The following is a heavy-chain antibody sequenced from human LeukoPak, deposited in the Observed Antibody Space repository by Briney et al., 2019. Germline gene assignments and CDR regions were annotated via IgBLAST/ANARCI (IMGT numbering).Heavy chain of an antibody. CDR3: VKEQTVAGTGARYYFDY. V-gene: IGHV3-33*06. J-gene: IGHJ4*02. CDR1: GFSFSKFA. Sequence: GGSLRLSCAASGFSFSKFAMHWVRQAPGKGLEWVAVIWFDGRQTFYADSVKGRFTISRDNSKNTLYLQMNSLRVEDTAFYYCVKEQTVAGTGARYYFDYWGQGTLVTVSS. D-gene: IGHD6-19*01. CDR2: IWFDGRQT.